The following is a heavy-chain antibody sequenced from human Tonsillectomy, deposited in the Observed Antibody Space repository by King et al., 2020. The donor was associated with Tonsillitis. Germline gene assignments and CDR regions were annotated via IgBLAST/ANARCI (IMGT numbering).Heavy chain of an antibody. CDR1: GFTFGVYA. V-gene: IGHV3-49*03. Sequence: VQLVESGGGLVQPGRSLRLSCAGSGFTFGVYAMSWFRQAPGKGLQWVGFIRIKAYGGRAEYAVSVEGRFSISRDDSKSIAYLQMNSLRSEETAVYYCSRDKERIVEGFYFDSWGQRTLVTVSS. CDR3: SRDKERIVEGFYFDS. CDR2: IRIKAYGGRA. D-gene: IGHD1-26*01. J-gene: IGHJ4*02.